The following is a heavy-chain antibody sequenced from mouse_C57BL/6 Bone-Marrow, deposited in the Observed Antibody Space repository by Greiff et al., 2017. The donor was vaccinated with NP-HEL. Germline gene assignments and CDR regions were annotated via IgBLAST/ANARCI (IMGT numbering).Heavy chain of an antibody. Sequence: EVQLQQSGPELVKPGASVKISCKASGYTFTDYYMNWVKQSHGKSLEWIGDINPNNGGTSYNQKFKGKATLTVDKSSSTAYMELRSLTSEDSAVYYCARGRAGSLYYYAMDYWGQGTSVTVSS. CDR3: ARGRAGSLYYYAMDY. CDR1: GYTFTDYY. CDR2: INPNNGGT. D-gene: IGHD6-5*01. V-gene: IGHV1-26*01. J-gene: IGHJ4*01.